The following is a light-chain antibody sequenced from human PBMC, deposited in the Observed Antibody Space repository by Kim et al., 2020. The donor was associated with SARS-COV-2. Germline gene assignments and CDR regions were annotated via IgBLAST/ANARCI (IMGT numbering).Light chain of an antibody. V-gene: IGLV2-8*01. CDR1: RSDISGYNY. CDR3: NSYASSDNYV. Sequence: SVPTSWPAPRSDISGYNYVSWYQQHPGKAPKLIIYESTNRPSGVPDRFSGSSSGNTASLTVSGLQAEDEAVYYCNSYASSDNYVFGTGTKVTVL. CDR2: EST. J-gene: IGLJ1*01.